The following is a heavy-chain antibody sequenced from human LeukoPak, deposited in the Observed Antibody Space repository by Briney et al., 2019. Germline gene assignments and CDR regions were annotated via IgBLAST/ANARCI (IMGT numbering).Heavy chain of an antibody. CDR3: ARDRISINALDM. Sequence: SETLSLTCTVSGASISGHYMTWLRQPPGKGLEWIGYISHIGSTNYNPSLKSRVTISVDTSKNQFSLKLTSVTAADTAVYYCARDRISINALDMWGQGTMVTVSS. CDR1: GASISGHY. J-gene: IGHJ3*02. D-gene: IGHD1-14*01. CDR2: ISHIGST. V-gene: IGHV4-59*11.